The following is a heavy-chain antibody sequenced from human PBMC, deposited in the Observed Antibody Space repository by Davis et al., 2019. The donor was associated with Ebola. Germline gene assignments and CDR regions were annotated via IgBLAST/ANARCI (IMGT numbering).Heavy chain of an antibody. Sequence: ASVKVSCKASGYTFTSYDINWVRQAPGQGLEWMGWISAYNGNTNYAQKLQGRVTMTTDASTSTAYMELRSLRSDDTAVYYCARDLPISVVIAYYYGMDVWGQGTTVTVSS. J-gene: IGHJ6*02. V-gene: IGHV1-18*01. CDR3: ARDLPISVVIAYYYGMDV. CDR1: GYTFTSYD. CDR2: ISAYNGNT. D-gene: IGHD3-22*01.